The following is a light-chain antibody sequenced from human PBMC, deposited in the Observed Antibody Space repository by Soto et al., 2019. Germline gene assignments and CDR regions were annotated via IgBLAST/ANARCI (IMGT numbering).Light chain of an antibody. CDR2: AAS. Sequence: EIVLTQSPGTLSLSPGERATLSCRASQSVSVNSLAWYQQKGGQAPRLLIYAASTRATGVPDRFSGTGSGTDFTLTISRLEPEDFAVYYCQQYGSSPLTFGGGTKVDI. CDR3: QQYGSSPLT. V-gene: IGKV3-20*01. J-gene: IGKJ4*01. CDR1: QSVSVNS.